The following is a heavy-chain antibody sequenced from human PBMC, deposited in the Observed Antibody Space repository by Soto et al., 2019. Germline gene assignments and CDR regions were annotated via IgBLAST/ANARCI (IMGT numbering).Heavy chain of an antibody. CDR1: GYAFTDYY. CDR2: INPNSGGT. Sequence: ASVKVSCKASGYAFTDYYVHWVRQAPGQGLEWMGWINPNSGGTKSAQKFQGRVTMTRDTSISTVYMELSRLRSDDTALYYSARRKGDYSDSSGSHYYFDYWGQATPGT. V-gene: IGHV1-2*02. CDR3: ARRKGDYSDSSGSHYYFDY. J-gene: IGHJ4*02. D-gene: IGHD3-22*01.